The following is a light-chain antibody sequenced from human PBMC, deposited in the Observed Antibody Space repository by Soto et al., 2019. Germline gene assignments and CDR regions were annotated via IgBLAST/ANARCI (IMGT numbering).Light chain of an antibody. Sequence: DIQMTQSPSSLSASVGDRVTITCRASQSISTYLIWYQQKPGKAPKLLIYAASSLQSGVPSRFSGSGSGTDFTLTISSLQPEDIATYYCQQYDNLPLTFGGGTKVDIK. J-gene: IGKJ4*01. CDR2: AAS. V-gene: IGKV1-39*01. CDR3: QQYDNLPLT. CDR1: QSISTY.